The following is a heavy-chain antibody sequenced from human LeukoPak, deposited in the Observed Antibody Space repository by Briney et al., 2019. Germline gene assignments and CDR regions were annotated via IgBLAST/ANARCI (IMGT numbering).Heavy chain of an antibody. CDR2: PSEGGDTA. J-gene: IGHJ4*02. V-gene: IGHV3-23*01. CDR3: AFSPLGDNYGFPY. D-gene: IGHD5-18*01. CDR1: GFTFSSYV. Sequence: PGRSLRLSCAGSGFTFSSYVMHWVRQAPGRGLEWVSSPSEGGDTAYYADSVKGRFTIYRDNSRDTLYLQVNSLRADDTALYYCAFSPLGDNYGFPYWGQGALVIVSS.